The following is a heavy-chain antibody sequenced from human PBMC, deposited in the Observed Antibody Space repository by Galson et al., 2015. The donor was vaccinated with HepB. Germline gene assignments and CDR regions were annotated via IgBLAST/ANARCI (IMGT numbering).Heavy chain of an antibody. V-gene: IGHV3-23*01. CDR3: AKDPNFRQQWLLTGAFDI. D-gene: IGHD6-19*01. Sequence: SLRLSCAASGFTFSSYAMSWVRQAPGKGLEWVSAISGSGGSTYYADSVKGRFTISRDNSKNTLYLQMNSLRAEDTAVYYCAKDPNFRQQWLLTGAFDIWGQGTMVTVSS. CDR2: ISGSGGST. J-gene: IGHJ3*02. CDR1: GFTFSSYA.